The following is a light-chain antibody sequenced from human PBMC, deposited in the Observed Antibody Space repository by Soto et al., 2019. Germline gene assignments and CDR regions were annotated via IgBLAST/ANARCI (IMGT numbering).Light chain of an antibody. J-gene: IGKJ4*01. CDR3: QQYSNWPPVT. Sequence: ETVMTQSPATLSLSPGERATLSCRAIQSVGSKVAWYQQKPGQAPSLLIYGASTRASGIPLRFSGSGSGTEFTLTISSLQSEDFAVYYCQQYSNWPPVTFGGGTKVDIK. V-gene: IGKV3-15*01. CDR1: QSVGSK. CDR2: GAS.